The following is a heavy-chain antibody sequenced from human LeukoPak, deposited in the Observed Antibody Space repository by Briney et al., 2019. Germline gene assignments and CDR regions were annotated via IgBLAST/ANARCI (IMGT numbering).Heavy chain of an antibody. CDR2: INPSGGST. CDR3: ARDLRFDP. J-gene: IGHJ5*02. Sequence: ASVKVFCKASGYTFSRYGISLVRQAPGQGLEWMGIINPSGGSTRFAPKFPSRGTLTRGPSTSTVYMELSSLRSEDTAVYYCARDLRFDPWGQGTLVTVSS. D-gene: IGHD5/OR15-5a*01. CDR1: GYTFSRYG. V-gene: IGHV1-46*01.